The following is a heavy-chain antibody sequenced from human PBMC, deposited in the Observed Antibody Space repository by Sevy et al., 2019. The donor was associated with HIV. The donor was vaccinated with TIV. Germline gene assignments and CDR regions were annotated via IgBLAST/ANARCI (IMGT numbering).Heavy chain of an antibody. CDR3: ATYSNYDYFYGMDV. CDR2: ISSSGSTR. V-gene: IGHV3-11*04. D-gene: IGHD4-4*01. J-gene: IGHJ6*02. Sequence: RGSLRLSCTPSGFTFSDYFMNWIRQAPGKGLEWVSYISSSGSTRYYADSVKGRFTISRDNAKNSLSLQMNSLRAEDTAVYYCATYSNYDYFYGMDVWGQGTTVTVSS. CDR1: GFTFSDYF.